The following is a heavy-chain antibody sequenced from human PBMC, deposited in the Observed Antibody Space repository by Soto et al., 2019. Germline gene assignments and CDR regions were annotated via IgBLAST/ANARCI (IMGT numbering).Heavy chain of an antibody. J-gene: IGHJ1*01. CDR1: GGSISSSYW. D-gene: IGHD6-13*01. CDR2: IYHSGST. CDR3: ARDRQQAYFQP. Sequence: QVQLQESGPGLVKPSGTLSLTCAVSGGSISSSYWWSWVRQSPGKGLDWIGEIYHSGSTNYNPSLKSRVTISVDKSMYHLAQILSSVTAADTAVYYCARDRQQAYFQPWGQGTLGTVS. V-gene: IGHV4-4*02.